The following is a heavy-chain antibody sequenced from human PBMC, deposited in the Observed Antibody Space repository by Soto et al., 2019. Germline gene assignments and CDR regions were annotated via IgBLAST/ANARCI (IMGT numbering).Heavy chain of an antibody. CDR1: GYTFTNYN. Sequence: QVQLVQSGAEVQKPGASVKVSCKTSGYTFTNYNINWVRQATGQGLEWMGWMNPNRGNTGHAQKFEGRVTMTTNTSITTAYMELSSLRSGDTAVYYCARAEPYSTSSPFDYWGQGTLVTVSS. CDR3: ARAEPYSTSSPFDY. D-gene: IGHD6-6*01. V-gene: IGHV1-8*01. CDR2: MNPNRGNT. J-gene: IGHJ4*02.